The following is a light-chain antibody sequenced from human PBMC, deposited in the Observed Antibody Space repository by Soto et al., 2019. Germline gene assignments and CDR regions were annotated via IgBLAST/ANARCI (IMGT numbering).Light chain of an antibody. Sequence: QSALTQPASVSGSPGQLITISCTGTRSYIGYYNYVSWYQQDPGKAPKLIIYEVSNRPSGVSNRFSGSKSGNTASLTISGLQAEDEAAYYCSSYTRSSTLVVFGGGTKLTVL. J-gene: IGLJ3*02. CDR1: RSYIGYYNY. CDR3: SSYTRSSTLVV. CDR2: EVS. V-gene: IGLV2-14*01.